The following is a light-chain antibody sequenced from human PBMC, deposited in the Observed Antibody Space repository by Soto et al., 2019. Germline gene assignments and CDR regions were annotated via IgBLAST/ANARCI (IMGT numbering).Light chain of an antibody. CDR2: AAS. J-gene: IGKJ4*01. CDR1: QDISNY. CDR3: QQLNSYPLT. V-gene: IGKV1-9*01. Sequence: DIQMTQSPSSLSASVGDRVTITCQASQDISNYLNWYQQKPGKAPKLLIYAASTLQSGVPSGFSGSGSGTEFTLTISSLQPEDFATYSCQQLNSYPLTFGGGTKVDI.